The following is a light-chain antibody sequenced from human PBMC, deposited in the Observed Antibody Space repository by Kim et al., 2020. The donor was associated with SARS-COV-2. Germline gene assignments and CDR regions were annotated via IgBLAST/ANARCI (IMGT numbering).Light chain of an antibody. CDR2: VAS. CDR1: QVISKY. J-gene: IGKJ5*01. V-gene: IGKV1-16*01. CDR3: LQYGTFPT. Sequence: DIQMTQSPSSLSASVGDRVTITWRASQVISKYLAWHQQQPGKAPKSLTYVASSLQTGVPSRFSASGSGTNFTLTISSLQPEDFATYFYLQYGTFPTFGQGTRLEIK.